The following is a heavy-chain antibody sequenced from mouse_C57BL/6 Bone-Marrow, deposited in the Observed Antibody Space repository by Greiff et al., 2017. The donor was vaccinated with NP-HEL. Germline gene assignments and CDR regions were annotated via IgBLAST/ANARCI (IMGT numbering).Heavy chain of an antibody. D-gene: IGHD1-1*01. CDR1: GYTFTSYW. V-gene: IGHV1-50*01. J-gene: IGHJ1*03. CDR2: IDPSDSYT. Sequence: VQLQQPGAELVKPGASVKLSCKASGYTFTSYWMQWVKQRPGQGLEWIGEIDPSDSYTNYNQKFKGKATLTVDTSASTAYMQLSSLTSEDSAVYYCARWDLSCSSYFWYFDVWGTGTTVTVSS. CDR3: ARWDLSCSSYFWYFDV.